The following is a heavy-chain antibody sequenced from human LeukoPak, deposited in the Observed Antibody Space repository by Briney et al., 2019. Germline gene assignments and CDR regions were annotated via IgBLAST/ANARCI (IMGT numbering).Heavy chain of an antibody. CDR2: ISYDGSNK. V-gene: IGHV3-30*03. CDR1: GFTFSSYG. CDR3: ARADPSSDY. J-gene: IGHJ4*02. Sequence: PGGSLRLSCAASGFTFSSYGMHWVRQAPGKGLEWVAVISYDGSNKYYADSVKGRFTISRDNSKNTLYLQMNSLRAEDTAVYYCARADPSSDYWGQGTLVTVSS.